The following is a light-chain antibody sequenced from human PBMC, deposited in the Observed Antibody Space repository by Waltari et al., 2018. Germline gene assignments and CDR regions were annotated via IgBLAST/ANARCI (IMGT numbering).Light chain of an antibody. Sequence: IQMSQSPSSLSASVGDRVTITCRASQGISSYLNWYQQKPGKAPKLLIYYANSLASGVPSRFRGSGFGTEFTLNISSLQTEDFATYYCQQGNNYPYSFGQGTKVEIK. J-gene: IGKJ2*03. CDR2: YAN. CDR1: QGISSY. V-gene: IGKV1D-13*01. CDR3: QQGNNYPYS.